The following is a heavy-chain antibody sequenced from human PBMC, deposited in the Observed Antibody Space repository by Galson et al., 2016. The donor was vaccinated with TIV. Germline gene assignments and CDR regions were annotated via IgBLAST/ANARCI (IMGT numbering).Heavy chain of an antibody. CDR1: GYAIKSGYY. V-gene: IGHV4-38-2*02. J-gene: IGHJ6*02. CDR2: IYESGTT. Sequence: ETLSLTCAVSGYAIKSGYYWGWIRQPPGKGLQWIGSIYESGTTYYNPSLKSRLTMSVDTSESQFSLKLSSVTAADTAVYYCVREGSTVTMHHYFGMDVWGQGTLVTVSS. CDR3: VREGSTVTMHHYFGMDV. D-gene: IGHD4-17*01.